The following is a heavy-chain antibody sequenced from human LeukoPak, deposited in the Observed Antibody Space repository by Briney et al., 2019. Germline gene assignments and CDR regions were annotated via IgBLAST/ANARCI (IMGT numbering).Heavy chain of an antibody. Sequence: ASVKVSCKASGYTFTGYYIHWVRQAPGQGLEWRGWINPNSGGTNSAQQFQGRVTLTRDTSISTAYMELSRLRSDDTAVYYCARDKSGSYEYWGQGTLVTVSS. CDR2: INPNSGGT. J-gene: IGHJ4*02. V-gene: IGHV1-2*02. CDR3: ARDKSGSYEY. CDR1: GYTFTGYY. D-gene: IGHD1-26*01.